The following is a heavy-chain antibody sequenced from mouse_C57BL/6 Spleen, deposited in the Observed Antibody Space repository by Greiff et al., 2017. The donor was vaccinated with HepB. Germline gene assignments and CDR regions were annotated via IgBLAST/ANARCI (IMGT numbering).Heavy chain of an antibody. V-gene: IGHV1-53*01. Sequence: QVQLQQPGTELVKPGASVKLSCKASGYTFTSYWMHWVKQRPGQGLEWIGNINPSNGGTNYNEKFKSKATLTVDKSSSTAYMQLSSLTSENSAVYYCARYQLRLYYFDYWGQGTTLTVSS. J-gene: IGHJ2*01. CDR1: GYTFTSYW. CDR3: ARYQLRLYYFDY. CDR2: INPSNGGT. D-gene: IGHD3-2*02.